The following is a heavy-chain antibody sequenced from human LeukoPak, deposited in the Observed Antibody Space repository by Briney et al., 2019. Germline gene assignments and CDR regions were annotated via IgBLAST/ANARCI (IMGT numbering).Heavy chain of an antibody. Sequence: GWSLRLACAASGFTVSNTWMNWVRQAPGQGLQWVGPIKRIIDGGTTDYAAPVKGRFTVSRDDSINTLYLQMSSLKTEDTAVYYCAAQGGSGDLRYWGQGTLVTVSS. J-gene: IGHJ4*02. CDR3: AAQGGSGDLRY. D-gene: IGHD4-17*01. CDR1: GFTVSNTW. CDR2: IKRIIDGGTT. V-gene: IGHV3-15*01.